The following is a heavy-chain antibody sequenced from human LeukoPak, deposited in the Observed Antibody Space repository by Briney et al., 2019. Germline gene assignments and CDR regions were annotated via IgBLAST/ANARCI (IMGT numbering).Heavy chain of an antibody. J-gene: IGHJ6*03. V-gene: IGHV4-4*09. CDR3: ARHFRRDYPDSGSSQYFHYIDV. CDR2: IYATGNT. D-gene: IGHD3-10*01. Sequence: PSGTLSLTCAVSGGSMSDHYWSWIRQTPGTTLEWTGYIYATGNTNYSPSLKGRVTISLDTSKNHFSLRLRSVTAADTALYYCARHFRRDYPDSGSSQYFHYIDVWGKGTTVVVSS. CDR1: GGSMSDHY.